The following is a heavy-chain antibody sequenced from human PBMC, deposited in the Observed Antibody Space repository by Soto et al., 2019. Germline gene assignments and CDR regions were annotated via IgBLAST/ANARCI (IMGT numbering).Heavy chain of an antibody. Sequence: GGSLRLSCAASGFTFSSYGMHWVRQAPGKGLEWVAVIWYDGSNKYYADSVKGRFTISRDNSKNTLYLQMNSLRAEDTAVYYCARDRRHYDFWSGYWHLYYYYGMDVWGQGTTVTVS. D-gene: IGHD3-3*01. J-gene: IGHJ6*02. CDR2: IWYDGSNK. V-gene: IGHV3-33*01. CDR3: ARDRRHYDFWSGYWHLYYYYGMDV. CDR1: GFTFSSYG.